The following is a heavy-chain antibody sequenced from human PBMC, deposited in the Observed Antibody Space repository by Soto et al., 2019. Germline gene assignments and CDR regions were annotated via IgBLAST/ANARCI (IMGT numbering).Heavy chain of an antibody. CDR1: GFTFSSYA. Sequence: LRLSCAASGFTFSSYAMHWVRQAPGKGLEWVAVISYDGSNKYYADSVKGRFTISRDNSKNTLYLQMNSLRAEDTAVYYCARDGTYPGIAVAGRAYYFDYWGQGTLVTVSS. J-gene: IGHJ4*02. CDR3: ARDGTYPGIAVAGRAYYFDY. D-gene: IGHD6-19*01. CDR2: ISYDGSNK. V-gene: IGHV3-30-3*01.